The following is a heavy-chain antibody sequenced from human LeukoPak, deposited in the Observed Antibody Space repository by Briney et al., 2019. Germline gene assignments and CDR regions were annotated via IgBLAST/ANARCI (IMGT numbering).Heavy chain of an antibody. CDR2: INHSGST. CDR3: ARGFVSTTSYFDY. V-gene: IGHV4-34*01. D-gene: IGHD5/OR15-5a*01. J-gene: IGHJ4*02. CDR1: GGSFSGYY. Sequence: SETLSLTCAVYGGSFSGYYWSWLRQPPGKGLEWIGEINHSGSTKYNPSLKSRVTISVDTSKNQFSLKLSSVTAADTAVYYCARGFVSTTSYFDYWGQGTLVTVSS.